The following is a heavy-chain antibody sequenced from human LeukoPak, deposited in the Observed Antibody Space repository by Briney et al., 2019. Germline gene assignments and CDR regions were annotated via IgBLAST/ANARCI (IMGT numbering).Heavy chain of an antibody. CDR3: AKHYMGSSYNRGLDY. J-gene: IGHJ4*02. Sequence: GSSTDYWSWIRQPPGKVLEWVVGIYYSGYTYYNPSLESRVTISVDTSKNQFSLKLSSVTAADTAIYYCAKHYMGSSYNRGLDYWGQGTLVTVSS. D-gene: IGHD3-10*01. CDR2: IYYSGYT. V-gene: IGHV4-39*01. CDR1: GSSTDY.